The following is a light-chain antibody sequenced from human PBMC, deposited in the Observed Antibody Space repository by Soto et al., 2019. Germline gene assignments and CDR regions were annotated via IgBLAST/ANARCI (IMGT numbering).Light chain of an antibody. V-gene: IGLV2-14*01. CDR3: SSYTSSSTLYV. CDR1: SSDVGGYTY. Sequence: LTLPASLSGSPRQSITISCTGASSDVGGYTYVSWYQQHPGKAPKLMIYEVNNRPSGVSNRFSGSKSGNTDSLTISGLQDEDEADYYSSSYTSSSTLYVLGTGTKVTVL. J-gene: IGLJ1*01. CDR2: EVN.